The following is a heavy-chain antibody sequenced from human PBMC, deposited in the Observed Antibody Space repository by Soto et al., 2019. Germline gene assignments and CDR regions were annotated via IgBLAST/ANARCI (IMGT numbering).Heavy chain of an antibody. J-gene: IGHJ4*02. V-gene: IGHV4-39*07. Sequence: SETLSLTCTVSGDSVSSSSFYWGWIRQPPGKGLEWIGSINYGGNSFYNPSLNSRVIISADTSKNQFSLELSSVTAADTAVYYCTTQNPGSYHFDFWGQGHLVTVSS. D-gene: IGHD3-10*01. CDR2: INYGGNS. CDR1: GDSVSSSSFY. CDR3: TTQNPGSYHFDF.